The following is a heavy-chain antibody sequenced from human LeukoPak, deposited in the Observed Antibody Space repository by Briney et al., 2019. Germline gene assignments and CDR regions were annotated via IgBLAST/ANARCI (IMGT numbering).Heavy chain of an antibody. J-gene: IGHJ5*02. CDR2: ISSNGGGT. D-gene: IGHD6-13*01. V-gene: IGHV3-64D*06. CDR3: AREIAAAGSLWFDP. CDR1: GFTFSSYA. Sequence: GGSLRLSCSASGFTFSSYAMHWVRQAPGKGLEYVSAISSNGGGTYYADSVKGRFTISRDNSKNTLYLQMSSLRAEDTALYHCAREIAAAGSLWFDPWGQGTLVTVSS.